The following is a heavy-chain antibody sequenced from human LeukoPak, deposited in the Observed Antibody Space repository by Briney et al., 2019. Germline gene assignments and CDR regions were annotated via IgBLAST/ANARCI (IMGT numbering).Heavy chain of an antibody. V-gene: IGHV3-53*01. CDR2: IYGDGTT. D-gene: IGHD3-10*01. CDR1: GFTVRNYC. J-gene: IGHJ5*02. Sequence: GGSLRLSCAASGFTVRNYCMSWVRQAPGKGLEWVAVIYGDGTTYYADSVKGRFTISSDTLKNTLSLQMDSLRAADTAMYYCARGSPVASGRYSICSSWGQGTLVTVSP. CDR3: ARGSPVASGRYSICSS.